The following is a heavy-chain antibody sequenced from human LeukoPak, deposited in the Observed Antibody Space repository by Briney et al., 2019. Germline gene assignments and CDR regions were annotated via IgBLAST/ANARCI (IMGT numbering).Heavy chain of an antibody. D-gene: IGHD3-10*01. CDR3: ASGSNMVRGVLTGASDY. Sequence: PGGSLRLSCAASGFTFISYWMHRVRQAPGKGLVWVSRINSDGSTTNYADSVKGRFTISRDNAKNTLYLQMNILRAEDTAVYYCASGSNMVRGVLTGASDYWGQGTLVTVSS. J-gene: IGHJ4*02. CDR1: GFTFISYW. CDR2: INSDGSTT. V-gene: IGHV3-74*01.